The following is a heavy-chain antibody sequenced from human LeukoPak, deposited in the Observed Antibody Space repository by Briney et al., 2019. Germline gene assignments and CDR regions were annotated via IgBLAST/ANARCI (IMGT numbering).Heavy chain of an antibody. J-gene: IGHJ4*02. V-gene: IGHV4-59*01. CDR2: IYYSGST. Sequence: PSETLSLTCTVSGGSISSYYWSWIRQPPGKGLEGIGYIYYSGSTKYNPSLKSRVTISVDTSKNQFSLKLSSVTAADTAVYYCASHAGGGYYFDYWGQGTLVTVSS. CDR3: ASHAGGGYYFDY. CDR1: GGSISSYY. D-gene: IGHD5-12*01.